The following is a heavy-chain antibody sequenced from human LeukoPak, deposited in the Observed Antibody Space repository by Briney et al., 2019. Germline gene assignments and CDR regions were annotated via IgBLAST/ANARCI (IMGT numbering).Heavy chain of an antibody. Sequence: GGSLRLSCAASGFTFSSYTMNWVRQAPGKGLVWVSSISGSSRHKYYADSVKGRFTISRDNAKNSLYLQMNSLRAEDTAVYYCARTANFAAGYYIDYWGQGTLVTVSS. V-gene: IGHV3-21*01. CDR3: ARTANFAAGYYIDY. CDR1: GFTFSSYT. D-gene: IGHD6-13*01. CDR2: ISGSSRHK. J-gene: IGHJ4*02.